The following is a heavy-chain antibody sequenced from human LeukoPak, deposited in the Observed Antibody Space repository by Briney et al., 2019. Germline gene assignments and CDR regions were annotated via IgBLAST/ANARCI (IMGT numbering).Heavy chain of an antibody. CDR3: ARGRYYYDSSGLDY. J-gene: IGHJ4*02. CDR2: INHSGST. D-gene: IGHD3-22*01. Sequence: KASETLSLTCAVYGGSFSGYYWSWIRQPPGKGLEWIGEINHSGSTNYNPSLKSRVTISVDTSKNQFSLKLSSVTAADTAVYYCARGRYYYDSSGLDYWGQGTLVTVSS. CDR1: GGSFSGYY. V-gene: IGHV4-34*01.